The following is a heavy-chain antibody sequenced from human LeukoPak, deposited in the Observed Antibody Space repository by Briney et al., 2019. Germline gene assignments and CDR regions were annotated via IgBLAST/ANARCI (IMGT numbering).Heavy chain of an antibody. CDR1: GFTFSSYG. CDR2: ISYDESQR. Sequence: GGSLRLSCAASGFTFSSYGMHWVRQVPGKGLEWVALISYDESQRYYGDPVNGRFTISRDNSKDTVSLEMSRLTTEDTALYYCARETHQGWIDPWGRGTLVTVSS. V-gene: IGHV3-30*03. J-gene: IGHJ5*02. CDR3: ARETHQGWIDP.